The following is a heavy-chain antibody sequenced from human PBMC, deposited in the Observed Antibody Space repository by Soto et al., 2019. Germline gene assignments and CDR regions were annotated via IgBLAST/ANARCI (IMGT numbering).Heavy chain of an antibody. Sequence: EVQLLESGGGLVQPGGSLRLSCAASGFTFSSYAMSWVRQAPGKGLEWVATISDIGGSTYYADSVKGQFTISRDNSKSTLFLQMNSLRVEDTAVFFCAKGGYGSGSYCVDHWGQGTLVTVSS. CDR2: ISDIGGST. CDR3: AKGGYGSGSYCVDH. CDR1: GFTFSSYA. D-gene: IGHD3-10*01. V-gene: IGHV3-23*01. J-gene: IGHJ5*02.